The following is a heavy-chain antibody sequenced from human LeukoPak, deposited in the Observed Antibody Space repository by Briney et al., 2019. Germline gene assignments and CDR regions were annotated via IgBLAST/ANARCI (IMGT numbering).Heavy chain of an antibody. Sequence: PSETLSLTCTVSGGSISSYYWSWIRQPPGKGLEWIGYIYYSGSTNFNPSLKSRVTISVDTSKNQSSLKLSSVTAADTAVYYCARRRRDYYGMDVWGQGTTVTVSS. CDR2: IYYSGST. CDR3: ARRRRDYYGMDV. J-gene: IGHJ6*02. CDR1: GGSISSYY. V-gene: IGHV4-59*08. D-gene: IGHD5-24*01.